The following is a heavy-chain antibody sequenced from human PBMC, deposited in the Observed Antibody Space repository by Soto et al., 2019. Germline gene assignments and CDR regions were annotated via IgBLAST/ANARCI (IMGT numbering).Heavy chain of an antibody. J-gene: IGHJ4*02. CDR2: IWYDGSNK. V-gene: IGHV3-33*01. D-gene: IGHD6-6*01. CDR1: GFTFSTYG. CDR3: ATEPRYFDY. Sequence: GGSLRLSCAASGFTFSTYGMHWVRQAPGKGLEWVAVIWYDGSNKYYADSVKGRFTIPRDNSKNTLYLELNSLKAEDTAVYYCATEPRYFDYWGQGTLVTVSS.